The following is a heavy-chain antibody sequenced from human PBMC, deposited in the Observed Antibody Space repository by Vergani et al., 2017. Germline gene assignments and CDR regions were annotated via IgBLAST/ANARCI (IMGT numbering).Heavy chain of an antibody. D-gene: IGHD4-11*01. CDR3: ARVNTETNGHLYYYYYMDV. CDR1: GGSFTSYH. CDR2: IDHTGRP. Sequence: QVQLQQWGGGLLKPSETLSLTCVVNGGSFTSYHWTWLRQSPGEGLEWVGDIDHTGRPDYNPSLKSRLTMSVDKSLNQFSLTLYSVTATDTAIYFCARVNTETNGHLYYYYYMDVWGQGTAVTVS. J-gene: IGHJ6*03. V-gene: IGHV4-34*01.